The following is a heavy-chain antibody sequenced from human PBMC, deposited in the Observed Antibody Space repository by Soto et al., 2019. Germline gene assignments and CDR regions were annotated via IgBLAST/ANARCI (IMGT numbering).Heavy chain of an antibody. V-gene: IGHV3-9*01. J-gene: IGHJ4*02. D-gene: IGHD3-22*01. CDR3: AMSNSNDLYYHFES. CDR2: INWNSDTI. Sequence: GGSLRLSCAASGFTFDDYAMHWVRQAPGKGLEWVSGINWNSDTIGYADSVKGRFTVSRDNAKGSLLLQMSSLRAEDTAVYFCAMSNSNDLYYHFESWGQGTPVTVYS. CDR1: GFTFDDYA.